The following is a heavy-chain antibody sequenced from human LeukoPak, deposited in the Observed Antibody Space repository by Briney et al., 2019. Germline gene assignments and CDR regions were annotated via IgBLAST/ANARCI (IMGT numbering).Heavy chain of an antibody. V-gene: IGHV1-69*13. Sequence: ASVKVSCKASGGTFSSYAISWVRQAPGQGLEWMGGIIPIFGTANYAQKFQGRVTITADESTSTAYMELSSLRSGDTAVYYCARVVRGALEINWFDPWGQGTLVTVSS. CDR1: GGTFSSYA. CDR2: IIPIFGTA. J-gene: IGHJ5*02. D-gene: IGHD3-10*01. CDR3: ARVVRGALEINWFDP.